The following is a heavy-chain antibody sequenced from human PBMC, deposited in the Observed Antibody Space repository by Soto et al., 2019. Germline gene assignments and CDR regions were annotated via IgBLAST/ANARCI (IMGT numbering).Heavy chain of an antibody. V-gene: IGHV3-15*01. CDR2: IKGKTEGGTT. D-gene: IGHD3-10*01. J-gene: IGHJ4*02. CDR3: ATGAGSPAEHFDY. Sequence: EVQLVESGGGLVKPGESLRLSCAAPGFPFINVWMNWFRQAPGKGLEWVGRIKGKTEGGTTDYAAPVKGRFTISRDDSKNTLDLQMNSLKTEDTAVYYCATGAGSPAEHFDYWGLGTLVTVSS. CDR1: GFPFINVW.